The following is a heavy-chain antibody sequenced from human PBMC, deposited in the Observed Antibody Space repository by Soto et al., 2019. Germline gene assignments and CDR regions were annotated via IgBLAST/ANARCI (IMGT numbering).Heavy chain of an antibody. J-gene: IGHJ4*02. Sequence: PGGSLRLSCAASGFTFTRYSMNWVRQAPGKGLEWGSSISSTTNYIYYGDSMMGRFTISRDNAKNSLYLEMNSLRAEDTAVYYCARESEDLTSNFDYWGQGTLVTVSS. V-gene: IGHV3-21*06. CDR1: GFTFTRYS. CDR2: ISSTTNYI. CDR3: ARESEDLTSNFDY.